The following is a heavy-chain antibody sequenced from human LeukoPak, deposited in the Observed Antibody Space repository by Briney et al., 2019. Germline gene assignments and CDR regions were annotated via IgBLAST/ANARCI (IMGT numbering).Heavy chain of an antibody. J-gene: IGHJ4*02. Sequence: SGGSLRLSCAASGFTFGSYSMNWVRQGPGKGLEWVSSISSSSSNIYYADSVKGRFTTSRDNAKNSLYLQMNSLRAEDTAVYYCARGIFYYGSGSYHYWGEGNLVTVSS. CDR2: ISSSSSNI. CDR3: ARGIFYYGSGSYHY. D-gene: IGHD3-10*01. V-gene: IGHV3-21*01. CDR1: GFTFGSYS.